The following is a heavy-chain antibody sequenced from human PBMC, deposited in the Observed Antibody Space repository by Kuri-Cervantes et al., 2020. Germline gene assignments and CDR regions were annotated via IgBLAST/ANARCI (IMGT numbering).Heavy chain of an antibody. J-gene: IGHJ4*02. CDR2: ISAYNGDT. CDR1: GYTFTSYG. Sequence: ASVKASCKASGYTFTSYGISWVRQAPGQGLEWMGWISAYNGDTNYAQKLQGRVTITRDTSASTAYMELSSLRSEDTAVYYCARETRIAAPFDYWGQGTLVTVSS. CDR3: ARETRIAAPFDY. D-gene: IGHD6-13*01. V-gene: IGHV1-18*01.